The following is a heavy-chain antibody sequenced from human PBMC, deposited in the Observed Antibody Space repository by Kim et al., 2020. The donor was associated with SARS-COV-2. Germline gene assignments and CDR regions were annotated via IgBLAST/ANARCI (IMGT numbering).Heavy chain of an antibody. CDR1: GFTFGDYA. Sequence: GGSLRLSCTASGFTFGDYAMSWFRQAPGKGLEWVGFIRSKAYGGTTEYAASVKGRFTISRDDSKSIAYLQMNSLKTEDTAVYYCTSAQRGYYDSSGAFDYWGQGTLVTVSS. CDR2: IRSKAYGGTT. D-gene: IGHD3-22*01. CDR3: TSAQRGYYDSSGAFDY. V-gene: IGHV3-49*03. J-gene: IGHJ4*02.